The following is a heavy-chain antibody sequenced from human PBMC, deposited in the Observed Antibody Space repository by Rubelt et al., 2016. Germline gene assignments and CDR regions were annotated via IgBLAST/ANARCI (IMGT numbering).Heavy chain of an antibody. Sequence: GQGLEWVSDISGSGLTTYYADSVKGRFTISRDNSKNTLYLQMNSLRADDTAVYYCASERVRGVILKPIFAYWGQGTPLTVSS. CDR3: ASERVRGVILKPIFAY. CDR2: ISGSGLTT. D-gene: IGHD3-10*01. V-gene: IGHV3-23*01. J-gene: IGHJ4*02.